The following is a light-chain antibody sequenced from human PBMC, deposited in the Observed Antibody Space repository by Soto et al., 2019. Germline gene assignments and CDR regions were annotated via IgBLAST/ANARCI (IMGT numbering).Light chain of an antibody. V-gene: IGKV3-20*01. CDR3: QQYGSSPFT. Sequence: EIVLTQSPGTLSLSPGERATLSCRASQSFSSSYLSWYQQKPGQAPRLLIYGESSRATGIPDRFSGSGSGTDFTLTISRLEREDFAVYYCQQYGSSPFTFGPETKVDIK. J-gene: IGKJ3*01. CDR1: QSFSSSY. CDR2: GES.